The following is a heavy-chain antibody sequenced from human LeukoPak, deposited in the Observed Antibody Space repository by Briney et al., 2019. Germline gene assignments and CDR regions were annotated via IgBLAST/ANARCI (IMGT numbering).Heavy chain of an antibody. CDR3: AREDSSGYYQP. V-gene: IGHV4-59*01. D-gene: IGHD3-22*01. Sequence: SGTLSLTCAVSGGSISNYYWSWIRQPPGKGLEWIGYIYYSGSTNYNPSLKSRVTISVDTSKNQFSLKLSSVTAADTAVYYCAREDSSGYYQPWGQGTLVTVSS. CDR2: IYYSGST. J-gene: IGHJ5*02. CDR1: GGSISNYY.